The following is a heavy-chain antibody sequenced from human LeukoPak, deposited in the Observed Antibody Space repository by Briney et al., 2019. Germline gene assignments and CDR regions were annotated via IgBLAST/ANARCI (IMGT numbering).Heavy chain of an antibody. CDR2: INHSGST. V-gene: IGHV4-34*01. CDR1: GGSFSGYY. Sequence: PSETLSLTCAVYGGSFSGYYWSWIRQPPGKGLEWIGEINHSGSTNYNPSLKSRVTISVDTSKNQFSLKLSSVTAADTAVYYCARGGLRYFDWLLTYNWFDPWGQGTLVTVSS. CDR3: ARGGLRYFDWLLTYNWFDP. D-gene: IGHD3-9*01. J-gene: IGHJ5*02.